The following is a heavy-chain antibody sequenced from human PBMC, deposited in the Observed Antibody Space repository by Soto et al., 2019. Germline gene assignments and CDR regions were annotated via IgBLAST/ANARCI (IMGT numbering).Heavy chain of an antibody. CDR3: ASSTTLFAY. CDR2: ISYDGSNK. J-gene: IGHJ4*02. Sequence: QVQLVESGGGVVQPGRSLRLSCAASGFTFSSYAMHWVRQAPGKGLEWVAVISYDGSNKYYADSVKGRFTISRDNSKNTLYLQMNSLRAEDTAVYYCASSTTLFAYWGQGTLVTVSS. D-gene: IGHD6-6*01. V-gene: IGHV3-30-3*01. CDR1: GFTFSSYA.